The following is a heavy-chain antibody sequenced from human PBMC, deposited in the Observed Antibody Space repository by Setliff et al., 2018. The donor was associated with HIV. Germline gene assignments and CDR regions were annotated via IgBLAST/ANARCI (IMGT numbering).Heavy chain of an antibody. CDR2: ISYDGNYK. Sequence: GSLRLSCAVSGFTFSNYAMHWVRQASGKGLEWVAVISYDGNYKYYSDSVKGRFTISRDNSKNTLYLQMNSLRAEDTAVYYCAKDPRAAVATICDYWGQGTLVTVSS. V-gene: IGHV3-30*04. CDR1: GFTFSNYA. J-gene: IGHJ4*02. CDR3: AKDPRAAVATICDY. D-gene: IGHD5-12*01.